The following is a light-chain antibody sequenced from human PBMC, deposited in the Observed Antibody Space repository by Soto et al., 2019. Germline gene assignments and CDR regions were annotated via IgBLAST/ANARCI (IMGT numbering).Light chain of an antibody. CDR1: QSVSNY. CDR3: HHRSNLCT. J-gene: IGKJ1*01. Sequence: EIVLTQSPATLSLSPGERATLSCRASQSVSNYLAWYQQKPGQAPRLLIYDASNRATGIPARFSGSGSGTDFTLTISSLEPDDFPFYYFHHRSNLCTFGQGTKVQIK. CDR2: DAS. V-gene: IGKV3-11*01.